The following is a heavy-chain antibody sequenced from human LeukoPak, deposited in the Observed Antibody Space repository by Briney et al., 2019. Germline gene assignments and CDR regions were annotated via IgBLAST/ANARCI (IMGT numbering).Heavy chain of an antibody. V-gene: IGHV3-53*01. Sequence: PGGSVRLSCAVSGFTVSSSFMSWVRQVPGKGLEWVSVVYRGGGTDYADSVKGRFAISTDNSKNTLYLQMNSLRAEDTAVYYCARGERFDPWGQGTLVTVSS. CDR2: VYRGGGT. CDR3: ARGERFDP. J-gene: IGHJ5*02. CDR1: GFTVSSSF.